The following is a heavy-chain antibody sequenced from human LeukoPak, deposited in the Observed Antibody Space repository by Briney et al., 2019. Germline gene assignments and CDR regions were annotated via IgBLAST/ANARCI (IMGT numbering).Heavy chain of an antibody. CDR1: GGSFSGYY. J-gene: IGHJ5*02. V-gene: IGHV4-34*01. CDR2: INHSGST. D-gene: IGHD2-15*01. CDR3: ARDFSGFDP. Sequence: SETLSLTCAVYGGSFSGYYWSWIRQPPGKGLEWIGEINHSGSTNYNPSLKSRVTMSVDTSKNQFSLKLSSVTAADTAVYYCARDFSGFDPWGQGTLVTVSS.